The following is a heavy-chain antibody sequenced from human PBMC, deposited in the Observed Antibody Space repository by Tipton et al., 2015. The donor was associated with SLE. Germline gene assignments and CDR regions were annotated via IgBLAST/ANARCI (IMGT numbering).Heavy chain of an antibody. CDR2: IFYTGNT. D-gene: IGHD4-11*01. Sequence: TLSLTCTVSGGSITYHYWSWIRQTPGKGLEWLGYIFYTGNTNYNPSLQSRITMSVDTSKNQFSLKLSSVTAADTAVYYCAREFLNPVTTVHYYFDLWGRGTLVTVSS. J-gene: IGHJ2*01. V-gene: IGHV4-59*11. CDR3: AREFLNPVTTVHYYFDL. CDR1: GGSITYHY.